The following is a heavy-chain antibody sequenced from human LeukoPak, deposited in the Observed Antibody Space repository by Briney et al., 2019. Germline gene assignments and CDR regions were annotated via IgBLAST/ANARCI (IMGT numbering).Heavy chain of an antibody. CDR2: ISSSGSTI. CDR1: GFTFSSYE. J-gene: IGHJ4*02. CDR3: ARDRARGQQWLVREIPHYFDY. Sequence: GGSLRLSCAASGFTFSSYEMNWVRQAPGKGLEWVSYISSSGSTIYYADSVKGRFTISRDNAKNSLYLQMNRLRAEDTAVCYCARDRARGQQWLVREIPHYFDYWGQGTLVTVSS. D-gene: IGHD6-19*01. V-gene: IGHV3-48*03.